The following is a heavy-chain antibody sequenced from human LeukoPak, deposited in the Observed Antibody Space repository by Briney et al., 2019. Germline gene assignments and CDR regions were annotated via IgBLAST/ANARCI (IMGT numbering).Heavy chain of an antibody. D-gene: IGHD4-17*01. V-gene: IGHV4-39*07. CDR3: ARGSGLGDYVLWFDP. J-gene: IGHJ5*02. CDR2: IYYSGST. Sequence: PSETLSLTCTVSGGSISSSSYYWGWIRQPPGKGLEWIGSIYYSGSTYYNPSLKSRVAISVDTSKSQFSLKLSSVTAADTAVYYCARGSGLGDYVLWFDPWGQGTLVTVSS. CDR1: GGSISSSSYY.